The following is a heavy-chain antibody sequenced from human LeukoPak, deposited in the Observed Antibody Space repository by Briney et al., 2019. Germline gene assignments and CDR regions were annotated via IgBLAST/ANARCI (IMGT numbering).Heavy chain of an antibody. CDR3: AKDLDIVATITGN. CDR1: GFTFCSYA. V-gene: IGHV3-23*01. Sequence: GGSLRLSCAASGFTFCSYAMIWLPHAPGKALEGVSGVSGSGGSTYYADPVKGRFTISRDNSKITLYLQMNGLRAEDTAVYYCAKDLDIVATITGNWGQGTLVTVSS. CDR2: VSGSGGST. D-gene: IGHD5-12*01. J-gene: IGHJ4*02.